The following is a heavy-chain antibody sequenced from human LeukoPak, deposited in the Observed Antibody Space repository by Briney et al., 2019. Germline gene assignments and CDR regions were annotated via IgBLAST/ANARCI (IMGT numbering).Heavy chain of an antibody. CDR2: ISSGAKTI. CDR3: ARGGGGYYPLVGHFDL. V-gene: IGHV3-11*04. D-gene: IGHD1-26*01. CDR1: GFTFSDYY. J-gene: IGHJ2*01. Sequence: GGSLRLSCAASGFTFSDYYMNWIRQAPGKGLEWISYISSGAKTIYSADSAKGRFTISRDNAKNSLSLQMNSLRAEDTAVYYCARGGGGYYPLVGHFDLWGCGTLVTVSS.